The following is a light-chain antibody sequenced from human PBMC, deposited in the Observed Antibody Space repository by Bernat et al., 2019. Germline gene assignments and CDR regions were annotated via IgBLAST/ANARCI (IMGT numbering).Light chain of an antibody. Sequence: IVMTQTLLSLSVTPGQPASISCKSSQSLLHSDGETYLSWYLQKPGQPPKLLMYEASNRFSGVPDTFSGGGSGTDFTLTISRVEPEDVGVYYCMQSISLPYTFGQWTKLEIK. CDR2: EAS. CDR1: QSLLHSDGETY. J-gene: IGKJ2*01. CDR3: MQSISLPYT. V-gene: IGKV2D-29*01.